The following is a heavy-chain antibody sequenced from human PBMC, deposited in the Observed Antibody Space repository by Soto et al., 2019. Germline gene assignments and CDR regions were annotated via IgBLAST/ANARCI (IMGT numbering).Heavy chain of an antibody. CDR3: ARSFDGYSSSWYYYYYYMDV. CDR1: GGSISIYY. D-gene: IGHD6-13*01. V-gene: IGHV4-59*08. CDR2: IYYSGST. Sequence: SETLSLTCTVSGGSISIYYWSWIRQPPGKGLEWIGYIYYSGSTNYNPSLKSRVTISVDTSKNQFSLKLSSVTAADTAVYYCARSFDGYSSSWYYYYYYMDVWGKGTTVTVSS. J-gene: IGHJ6*03.